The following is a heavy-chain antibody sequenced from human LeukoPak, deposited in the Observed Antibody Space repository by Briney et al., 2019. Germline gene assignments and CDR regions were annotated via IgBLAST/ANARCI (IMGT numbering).Heavy chain of an antibody. CDR3: ARHHCSSTSCYRGYYYYGMDV. D-gene: IGHD2-2*02. J-gene: IGHJ6*02. CDR2: IYPGDSDT. Sequence: GEPLKISCKGSGYSFTSYWIGWGRQMPGKGLEGMGIIYPGDSDTKYSPSFQGQVTISADKSISTAYLQWSSLTASDTAMYYCARHHCSSTSCYRGYYYYGMDVWGQGTTVTVSS. V-gene: IGHV5-51*01. CDR1: GYSFTSYW.